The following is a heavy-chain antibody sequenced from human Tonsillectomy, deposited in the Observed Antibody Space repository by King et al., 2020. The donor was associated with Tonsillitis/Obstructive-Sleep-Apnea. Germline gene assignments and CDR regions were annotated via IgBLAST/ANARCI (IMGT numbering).Heavy chain of an antibody. V-gene: IGHV3-64D*06. CDR3: VKGTSGEFYYYYMDV. CDR1: GFTFSSYA. D-gene: IGHD3-10*01. Sequence: VQLVESGGGLVQPGGSLRLSCSASGFTFSSYALHWVRQAPGKGLEYVSAISRNGGSTYFADSVKGRFTISRDNSNNTLYLEMSSLRAEDTAVYYCVKGTSGEFYYYYMDVWGKGTTVTVSS. CDR2: ISRNGGST. J-gene: IGHJ6*03.